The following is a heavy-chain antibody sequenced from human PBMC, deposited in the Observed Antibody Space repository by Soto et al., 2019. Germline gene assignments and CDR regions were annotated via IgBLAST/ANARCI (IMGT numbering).Heavy chain of an antibody. CDR2: ISSSSSYI. J-gene: IGHJ4*02. CDR1: GFTFSSYS. V-gene: IGHV3-21*01. Sequence: PGGSLRLSCEDSGFTFSSYSMHWVRQAPGKGLEWVSSISSSSSYIYYADSVKGRFTISRDNAKNSLYLQMNSLRAEDTAVYYCARSGAASGVVVIIDFDDWGQGTLVTVSS. D-gene: IGHD3-22*01. CDR3: ARSGAASGVVVIIDFDD.